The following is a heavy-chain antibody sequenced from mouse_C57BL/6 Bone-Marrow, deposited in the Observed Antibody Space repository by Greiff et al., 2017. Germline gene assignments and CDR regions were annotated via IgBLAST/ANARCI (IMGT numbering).Heavy chain of an antibody. Sequence: QVQLQQPGAELVKPGASVKMSCKASGYTFTSYWITWVKQRPGQGLEWIGDIYPGSGSTNYNEKFKSKATLNVDTSSSTAYMQIRSLTSEDSAVYYCERERFGNTWFAYWGQGTLVTVAA. CDR1: GYTFTSYW. J-gene: IGHJ3*01. D-gene: IGHD2-1*01. CDR2: IYPGSGST. CDR3: ERERFGNTWFAY. V-gene: IGHV1-55*01.